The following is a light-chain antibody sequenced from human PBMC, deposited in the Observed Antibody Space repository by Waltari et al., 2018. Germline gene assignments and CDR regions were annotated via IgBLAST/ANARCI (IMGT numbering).Light chain of an antibody. CDR2: DAS. CDR3: QQRSNWPPGGT. Sequence: EIVLTQSPATLSLSPGERATLSCRASQSVSSYLAWYQQKLGQAPRLLIYDASNRATGIPARFSGSGSGTDFTLTISSLEPEDFAVYYCQQRSNWPPGGTFGQGTKLEIE. CDR1: QSVSSY. J-gene: IGKJ2*01. V-gene: IGKV3-11*01.